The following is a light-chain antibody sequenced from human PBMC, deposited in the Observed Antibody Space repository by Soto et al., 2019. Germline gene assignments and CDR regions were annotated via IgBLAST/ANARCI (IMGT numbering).Light chain of an antibody. CDR3: YQYTNWPPT. J-gene: IGKJ1*01. V-gene: IGKV3-15*01. Sequence: DTVMTQSPATLSVSAGEGATLSCRASQSVSSGLAWYQQKPGQSPRLLIYGAFTRATGVPARFSGSASGTEFTLTISSLQSEDFAMYYCYQYTNWPPTFGQGTRVEIK. CDR2: GAF. CDR1: QSVSSG.